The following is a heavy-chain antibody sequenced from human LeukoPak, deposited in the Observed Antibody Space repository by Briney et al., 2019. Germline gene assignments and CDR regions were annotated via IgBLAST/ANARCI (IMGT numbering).Heavy chain of an antibody. V-gene: IGHV3-53*01. J-gene: IGHJ4*02. CDR1: GFTVSSNY. CDR2: IYSGGST. Sequence: TGGSLRLSCAASGFTVSSNYMSWVRQAPGKGLEWVSVIYSGGSTYYADSVKGRFTISRDNAKNSLYLQMNSLRAEDTAVYYCARAVVVGATRGHFDYWGQGTLVTVSS. CDR3: ARAVVVGATRGHFDY. D-gene: IGHD1-26*01.